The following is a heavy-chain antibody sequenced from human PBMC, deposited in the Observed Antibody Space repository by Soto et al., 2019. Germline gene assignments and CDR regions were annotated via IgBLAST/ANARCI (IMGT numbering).Heavy chain of an antibody. CDR3: ARRYVSAIDD. D-gene: IGHD3-10*02. Sequence: QVQLQESGPGLVKPSETLSLTCTGSGGSISSYYWSGIRQPPGKGLEWIGSIYYSGSTNYNPSLESRVTISVDTSKYQVSLKLRYVTAADTAVYYCARRYVSAIDDWGHGTLVTASS. V-gene: IGHV4-59*08. CDR1: GGSISSYY. J-gene: IGHJ4*01. CDR2: IYYSGST.